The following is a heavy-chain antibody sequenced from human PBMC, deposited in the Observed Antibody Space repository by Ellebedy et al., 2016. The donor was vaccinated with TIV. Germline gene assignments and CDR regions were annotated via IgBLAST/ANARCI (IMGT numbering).Heavy chain of an antibody. CDR3: ARAAYGDPFNIDV. J-gene: IGHJ6*01. Sequence: ASVKVSCKASGYPFTTYYIHFVRXXPGQGLDWMGVINPSDGGASYAPKFQDRVIMARDTSTTTVYMELRSLRSDDAAVYYCARAAYGDPFNIDVWGRGTTVTASA. CDR1: GYPFTTYY. D-gene: IGHD4-17*01. CDR2: INPSDGGA. V-gene: IGHV1-46*01.